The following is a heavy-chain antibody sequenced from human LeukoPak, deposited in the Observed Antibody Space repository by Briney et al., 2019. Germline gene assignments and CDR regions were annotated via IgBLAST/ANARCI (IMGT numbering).Heavy chain of an antibody. J-gene: IGHJ4*02. CDR3: ARGGGGYCSSTSCPTLDY. D-gene: IGHD2-2*01. CDR2: ISNRGDIT. Sequence: GGSLRLSCAASGFTFNYAMTWVRQAPGKGLEWVSGISNRGDITYYADSVKGRFTISRDNSKNTLYLQMNSLRAEDTAVYYCARGGGGYCSSTSCPTLDYWGQGTLVTVSS. CDR1: GFTFNYA. V-gene: IGHV3-23*01.